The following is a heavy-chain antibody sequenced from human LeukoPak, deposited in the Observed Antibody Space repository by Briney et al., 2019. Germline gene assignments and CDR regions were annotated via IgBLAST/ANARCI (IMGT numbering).Heavy chain of an antibody. CDR2: INPNSGGT. J-gene: IGHJ4*02. V-gene: IGHV1-2*02. CDR3: ARGGIVVVPAAKPDY. Sequence: ASVKVSCKASGYTFTGYYMHWVRRAPGQGLEWMGWINPNSGGTNYAQKFQGRVTMTGDTSISTAYMELSRLRSDDTAVYYCARGGIVVVPAAKPDYWGQGTLVTVSS. D-gene: IGHD2-2*01. CDR1: GYTFTGYY.